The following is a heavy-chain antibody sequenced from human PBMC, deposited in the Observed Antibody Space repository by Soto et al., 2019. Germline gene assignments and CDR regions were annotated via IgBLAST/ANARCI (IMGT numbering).Heavy chain of an antibody. Sequence: WETLALTCAVYGGCFSGYYWSWIRQPPGKGLEWIGEINHSGSTNYNPSLKSRVTISVDTSKNQFSLKLSSVTAADTAVYYCARDRPSAAGDYCCQGILVTGFS. CDR2: INHSGST. CDR3: ARDRPSAAGDY. CDR1: GGCFSGYY. V-gene: IGHV4-34*01. J-gene: IGHJ4*02. D-gene: IGHD6-13*01.